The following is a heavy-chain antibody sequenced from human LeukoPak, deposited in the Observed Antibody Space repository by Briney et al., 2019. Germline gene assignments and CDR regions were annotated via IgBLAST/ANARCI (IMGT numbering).Heavy chain of an antibody. CDR2: ISYDGSNK. V-gene: IGHV3-30-3*01. CDR3: ARERHYDSSGYTYLDAFDI. Sequence: GGSLRLSCAASGFTFSSYAMHWVRQAPGKGLEWVAVISYDGSNKYYADSVKGRFTISRDNSKNTLYLQMNSLRAEDTAVYYCARERHYDSSGYTYLDAFDIWGQGTMVTVSS. D-gene: IGHD3-22*01. J-gene: IGHJ3*02. CDR1: GFTFSSYA.